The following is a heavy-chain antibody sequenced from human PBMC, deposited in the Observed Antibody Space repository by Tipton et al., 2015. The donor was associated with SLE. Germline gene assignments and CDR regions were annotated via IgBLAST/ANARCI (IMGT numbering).Heavy chain of an antibody. V-gene: IGHV3-20*04. CDR1: GFTFDDFA. Sequence: GSLRLSCAGSGFTFDDFAMHWVRQAPGRGLEWVSSIKWNGETRVYADSVRGRFTISRDNAKNSVYLQMSSLRAEDTAVYYCARHHGDHGRVYYFDYWGQGTLVTVSS. CDR3: ARHHGDHGRVYYFDY. D-gene: IGHD4-17*01. CDR2: IKWNGETR. J-gene: IGHJ4*02.